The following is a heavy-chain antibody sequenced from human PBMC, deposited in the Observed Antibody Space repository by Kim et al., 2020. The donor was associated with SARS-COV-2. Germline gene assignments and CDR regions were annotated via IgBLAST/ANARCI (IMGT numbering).Heavy chain of an antibody. V-gene: IGHV3-13*04. CDR3: ARDAYCGGDCPFGGMDV. D-gene: IGHD2-21*02. J-gene: IGHJ6*02. CDR2: IGTAGDT. CDR1: GFTFSSYD. Sequence: GGSLRLSCAASGFTFSSYDMHWVRQATGKGLEWVSAIGTAGDTYYPGSVKGRFTISRENAKNSLYLQMNSLRAGDTAVYYCARDAYCGGDCPFGGMDVWGQGTTVTVSS.